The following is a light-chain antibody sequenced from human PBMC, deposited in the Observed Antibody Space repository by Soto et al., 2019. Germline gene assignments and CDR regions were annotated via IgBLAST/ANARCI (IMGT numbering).Light chain of an antibody. CDR1: QTIRSNY. V-gene: IGKV3-20*01. Sequence: ETVLTQSPGTLSLSPGERATLSCRASQTIRSNYLAWYRQTPGQAPRLLIYGASSRATGIPDRFSGSGSGTDFTLTISRLEPEDFAVYYCQQYGSSPPWTFGQGTKVEIK. CDR3: QQYGSSPPWT. J-gene: IGKJ1*01. CDR2: GAS.